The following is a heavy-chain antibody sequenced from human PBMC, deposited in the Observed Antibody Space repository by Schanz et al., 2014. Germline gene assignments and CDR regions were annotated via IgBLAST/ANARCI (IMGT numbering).Heavy chain of an antibody. CDR1: GYTLSAYS. D-gene: IGHD6-19*01. Sequence: QVQLVQSGTQVKKPGASVKVSCKASGYTLSAYSLHWVRQAPGQGLEWMGIVNPSGGSTTYAQKLQGRVTMTTDTSTSTAYMELRSLRSDDTAVYYCARGGYSSGWYDRDIAHFDYWGQGTLVTVSS. CDR3: ARGGYSSGWYDRDIAHFDY. J-gene: IGHJ4*02. CDR2: VNPSGGST. V-gene: IGHV1-46*01.